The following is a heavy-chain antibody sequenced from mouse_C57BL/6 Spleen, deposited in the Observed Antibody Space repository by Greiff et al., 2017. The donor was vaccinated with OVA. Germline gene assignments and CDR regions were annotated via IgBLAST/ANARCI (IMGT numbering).Heavy chain of an antibody. J-gene: IGHJ1*03. CDR3: ARWGTRWYFDV. Sequence: QVQLQQPGAELVKPGASVKLSCKASGYTFTSYWMHWVKQRPGRGLEWIGRIDPNSGGTKYNEKFKSKATLTVDKPSSTAYMQLSILTSEDSAVYYCARWGTRWYFDVWGTGTTVTVSS. V-gene: IGHV1-72*01. CDR1: GYTFTSYW. D-gene: IGHD2-14*01. CDR2: IDPNSGGT.